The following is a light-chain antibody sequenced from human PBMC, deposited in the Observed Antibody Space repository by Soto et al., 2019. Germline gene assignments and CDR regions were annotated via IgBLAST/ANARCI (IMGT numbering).Light chain of an antibody. Sequence: EIALTQSPATVSLSPGARATLSCRTSQSVSSDHLAWYQQKSGQAPRLLIYGASNRATGIPDRFSGSGSGTDFTLTISRLEPEDFAVYHCQQYGRSWWTFGQGTKVDIK. CDR1: QSVSSDH. J-gene: IGKJ1*01. CDR2: GAS. V-gene: IGKV3-20*01. CDR3: QQYGRSWWT.